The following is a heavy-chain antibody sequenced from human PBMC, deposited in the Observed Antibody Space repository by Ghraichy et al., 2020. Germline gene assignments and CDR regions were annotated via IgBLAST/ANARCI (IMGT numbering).Heavy chain of an antibody. Sequence: WGSLRLSCAASGFTFSSYAMSWVRQAPGKGLEWVSAISGSGGSTYYADPVKGRFTISRDNSKNTLYLQMNSLRAEDTAVYYCAKLHSSSWYIGDYWGQGTLVTVSS. CDR1: GFTFSSYA. CDR3: AKLHSSSWYIGDY. CDR2: ISGSGGST. D-gene: IGHD6-13*01. V-gene: IGHV3-23*01. J-gene: IGHJ4*02.